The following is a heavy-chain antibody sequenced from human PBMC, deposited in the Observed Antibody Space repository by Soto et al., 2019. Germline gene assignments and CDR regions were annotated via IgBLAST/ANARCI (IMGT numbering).Heavy chain of an antibody. CDR3: ARAPPYDRSRLPFYSDF. CDR1: GYMFSAHG. V-gene: IGHV1-18*01. J-gene: IGHJ4*02. Sequence: QVKLVQSGGEVKKPGASVKVSCKTSGYMFSAHGISWVRQAPGQGLEWVGRISAYNGNSRYAQEIQDRATLTTATSTATAYMELRSLKSDDTAIYYCARAPPYDRSRLPFYSDFWGQGTLVSVSS. D-gene: IGHD3-22*01. CDR2: ISAYNGNS.